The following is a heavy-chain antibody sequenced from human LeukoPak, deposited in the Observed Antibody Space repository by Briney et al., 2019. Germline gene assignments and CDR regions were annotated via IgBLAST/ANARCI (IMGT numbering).Heavy chain of an antibody. CDR3: ARGSTYSSGWYTGFDY. CDR2: ITSSSSYI. CDR1: GFTFSSYS. Sequence: GGSLRLSCAASGFTFSSYSMNWVRQAPGKGLEWVSSITSSSSYIYYADSVKGRFTISRDNAKKSVYLQMNSLRAEDTAVYYCARGSTYSSGWYTGFDYWGQGTLVTVSS. V-gene: IGHV3-21*01. J-gene: IGHJ4*02. D-gene: IGHD6-19*01.